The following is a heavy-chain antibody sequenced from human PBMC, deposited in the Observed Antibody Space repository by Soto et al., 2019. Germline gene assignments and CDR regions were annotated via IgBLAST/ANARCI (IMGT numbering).Heavy chain of an antibody. J-gene: IGHJ4*02. CDR2: IWHNGNT. V-gene: IGHV4-4*02. Sequence: QVQLQESGPGLVEPSGTLSLTCAVSGDSISSDKWLTWVRQPPGKGLEWVGEIWHNGNTNYNPSLKSRLTISVDKSMNQFSLKLTSVTAADTAVYFCATRSGSYPYWGQGTLVIVSS. CDR3: ATRSGSYPY. CDR1: GDSISSDKW. D-gene: IGHD3-10*01.